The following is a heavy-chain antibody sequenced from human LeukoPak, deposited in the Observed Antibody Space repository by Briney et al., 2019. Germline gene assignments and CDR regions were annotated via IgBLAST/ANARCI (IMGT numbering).Heavy chain of an antibody. D-gene: IGHD2-15*01. CDR3: AKSVVVITFRFDD. CDR1: GLTFSSYA. J-gene: IGHJ4*02. CDR2: ISGSGGST. Sequence: PGGSLRLSCVASGLTFSSYAMSWVRQAPGRGLEWVSTISGSGGSTYYADSVKGRFTISRDNSKNMVYLQMNSLRADDTAVYYCAKSVVVITFRFDDWGQGALVTVSS. V-gene: IGHV3-23*01.